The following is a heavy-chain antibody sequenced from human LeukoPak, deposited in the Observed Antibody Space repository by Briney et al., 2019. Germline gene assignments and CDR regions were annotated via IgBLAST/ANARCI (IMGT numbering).Heavy chain of an antibody. V-gene: IGHV1-3*01. CDR1: GYTFTNYA. J-gene: IGHJ4*02. CDR2: INAGNGNT. CDR3: ARINVGRVGKNGERRDFDY. D-gene: IGHD3-10*02. Sequence: GASVKVSCKASGYTFTNYAMHWVRQAPGQRLEWMGWINAGNGNTRYSQKFQGRVTITRDTSASTAYMELSSLRSEDTAVFYCARINVGRVGKNGERRDFDYWGQGTLVTVSS.